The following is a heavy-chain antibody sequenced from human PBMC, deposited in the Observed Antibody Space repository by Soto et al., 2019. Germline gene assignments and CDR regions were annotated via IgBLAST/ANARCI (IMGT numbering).Heavy chain of an antibody. Sequence: PGGSLRLSCAASGFTFSSYGMHWVRQAPGKGREWVTVIWYDGSNKYYADSVKGRFTISRDNSKNTLYLQMNSLRAEDTAVYYCAREKVEEKNKFTIFGVVRPYYMDVWGKGTTVTVSS. D-gene: IGHD3-3*01. J-gene: IGHJ6*03. CDR2: IWYDGSNK. CDR1: GFTFSSYG. CDR3: AREKVEEKNKFTIFGVVRPYYMDV. V-gene: IGHV3-33*01.